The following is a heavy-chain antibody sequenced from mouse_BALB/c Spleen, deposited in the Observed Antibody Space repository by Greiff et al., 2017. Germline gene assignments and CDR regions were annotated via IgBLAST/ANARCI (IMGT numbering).Heavy chain of an antibody. J-gene: IGHJ4*01. CDR2: ISYSGST. D-gene: IGHD2-1*01. V-gene: IGHV3-2*02. CDR3: ARGGNPSMDY. Sequence: VQLQQSGPGLVKPSQSLSLTCTVTGYSITSDYAWNWIRQFPGNKLEWMGYISYSGSTSYNPSLKSRISITRDTSKNQFFLQLNSVTTEDTATYYCARGGNPSMDYWGQGTSVTVSS. CDR1: GYSITSDYA.